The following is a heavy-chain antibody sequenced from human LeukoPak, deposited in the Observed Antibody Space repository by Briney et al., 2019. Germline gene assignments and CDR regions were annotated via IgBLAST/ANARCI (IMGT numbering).Heavy chain of an antibody. J-gene: IGHJ5*02. Sequence: GGSLRLSCAASGFTFSSYSMNWVRQAPGKGLEGVSYISSSSSTIYYADSVKGRFTISRDNCKNSLYLQMNSTRAEDTAVSSCASGERLSASGPGTLVTVSS. CDR3: ASGERLSA. D-gene: IGHD3-10*01. V-gene: IGHV3-48*04. CDR2: ISSSSSTI. CDR1: GFTFSSYS.